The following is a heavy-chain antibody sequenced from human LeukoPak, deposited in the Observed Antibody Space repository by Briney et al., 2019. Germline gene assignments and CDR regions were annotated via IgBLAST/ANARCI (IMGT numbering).Heavy chain of an antibody. Sequence: GGSLRLSCVVSGFTFSDYYMSWIRQAPGKGLEWVSYISSSVGTIYYADSVKGRFTISRDNAKNSLYLQMNSLRAEDTAVYYCATNSGWYLGYLEYWGQGTLVTVSS. V-gene: IGHV3-11*01. CDR1: GFTFSDYY. CDR3: ATNSGWYLGYLEY. D-gene: IGHD6-19*01. J-gene: IGHJ4*02. CDR2: ISSSVGTI.